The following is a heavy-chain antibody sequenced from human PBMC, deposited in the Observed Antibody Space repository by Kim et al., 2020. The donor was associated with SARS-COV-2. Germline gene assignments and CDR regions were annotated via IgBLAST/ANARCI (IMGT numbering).Heavy chain of an antibody. D-gene: IGHD6-19*01. CDR2: IYTDESST. CDR1: GFIFSSYG. V-gene: IGHV3-74*01. J-gene: IGHJ6*02. CDR3: ARSHGSGVWYRRNYYYYGMDV. Sequence: GGSLRLSCAASGFIFSSYGMHWVRQAPGKGLVWVSRIYTDESSTNYAASVKGRFTISRDNAANTLYLQMNSLRAEDTAVYYCARSHGSGVWYRRNYYYYGMDVRGQGPTLTAPS.